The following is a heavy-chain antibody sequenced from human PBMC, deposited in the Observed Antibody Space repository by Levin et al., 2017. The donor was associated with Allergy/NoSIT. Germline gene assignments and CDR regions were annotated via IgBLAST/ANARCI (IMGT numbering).Heavy chain of an antibody. D-gene: IGHD1-1*01. CDR3: ARDRTIQQSSGVYYYGMDV. Sequence: SETLSLTCTVSGGSISSYYWSWIRQPPGKGLEWIGYIHYSGSTKYNPSLKSRVSLSVDTSKNQFSLKLNSVTAADTAVYYCARDRTIQQSSGVYYYGMDVWGQGTTVTVSS. J-gene: IGHJ6*02. V-gene: IGHV4-59*01. CDR1: GGSISSYY. CDR2: IHYSGST.